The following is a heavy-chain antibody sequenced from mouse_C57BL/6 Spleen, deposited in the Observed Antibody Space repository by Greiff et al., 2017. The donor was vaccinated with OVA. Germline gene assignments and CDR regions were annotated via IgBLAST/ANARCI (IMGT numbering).Heavy chain of an antibody. J-gene: IGHJ1*03. CDR1: EFTFSSYA. D-gene: IGHD1-1*01. CDR3: ARDDYYGSSTYWYFDV. V-gene: IGHV5-4*01. Sequence: EVKLVESGGGLVKPGGSLKLSCAASEFTFSSYAMSWVRQTPEKRLEWVATISDGGSYTYYPDNVKGRFTISRDNAKNNLYLQMSHLKSEDTAMYYCARDDYYGSSTYWYFDVWGTGTTVTVSS. CDR2: ISDGGSYT.